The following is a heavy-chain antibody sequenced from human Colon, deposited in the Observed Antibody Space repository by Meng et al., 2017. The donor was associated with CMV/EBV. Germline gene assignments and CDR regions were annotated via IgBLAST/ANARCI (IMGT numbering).Heavy chain of an antibody. CDR2: IGSDGSIK. Sequence: GESLKISCAASGLTFNGYGLHWVRQAPGKGLEWVAFIGSDGSIKRYSDSVKGRFNISRDNSKNTLWLQMHSLRLEDTALYYCAREGFSNFDYWGQGTLVTSPQ. D-gene: IGHD4-11*01. CDR1: GLTFNGYG. J-gene: IGHJ4*02. V-gene: IGHV3-30*02. CDR3: AREGFSNFDY.